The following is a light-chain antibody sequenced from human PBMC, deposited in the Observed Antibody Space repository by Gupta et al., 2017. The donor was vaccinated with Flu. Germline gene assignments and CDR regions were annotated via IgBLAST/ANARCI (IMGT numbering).Light chain of an antibody. CDR2: DVS. CDR3: SSYTSSTTYV. CDR1: SSDVGGYIY. Sequence: SIPSSCTGTSSDVGGYIYVSWYQQHPGKAPKLMIYDVSDRPSGVSTRFPGSKSGNTASLTISGLQAEDEADYYCSSYTSSTTYVFGSGTKVTVL. J-gene: IGLJ1*01. V-gene: IGLV2-14*04.